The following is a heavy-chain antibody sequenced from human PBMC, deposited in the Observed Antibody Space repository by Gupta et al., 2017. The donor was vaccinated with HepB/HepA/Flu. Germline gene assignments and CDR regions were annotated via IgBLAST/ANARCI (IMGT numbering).Heavy chain of an antibody. CDR2: ISYDGSNK. CDR1: GFTFSSYA. V-gene: IGHV3-30-3*01. J-gene: IGHJ4*02. D-gene: IGHD6-25*01. CDR3: ASSYSSADAPPY. Sequence: QVQLVESGGGVVQPGRSLRLSCAASGFTFSSYAMHWVRQAPGKGLEWVAVISYDGSNKYYADSVKGRFTISRDNSKNTLYLQMNSLRAEDTAVYYCASSYSSADAPPYWGQGTLVTVSS.